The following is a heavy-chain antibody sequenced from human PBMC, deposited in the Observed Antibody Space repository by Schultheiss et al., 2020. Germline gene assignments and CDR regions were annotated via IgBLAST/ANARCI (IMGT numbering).Heavy chain of an antibody. CDR2: VDPNNGGT. J-gene: IGHJ5*02. D-gene: IGHD3-16*01. Sequence: ASVKVSCKTSGFTFTGYYVHWIRQAPGQGLEWMGWVDPNNGGTNYAQKFQGRVTMTRDTSTSTAYMELSRLTSDDTAVYYCARDFEGRIWAAGPWGQGTLVTVSS. CDR3: ARDFEGRIWAAGP. V-gene: IGHV1-2*02. CDR1: GFTFTGYY.